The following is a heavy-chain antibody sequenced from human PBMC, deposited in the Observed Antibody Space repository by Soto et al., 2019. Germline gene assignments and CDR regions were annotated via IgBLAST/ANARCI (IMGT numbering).Heavy chain of an antibody. Sequence: QVQLQESGPGLVKPSETLSLTCTVSGGSISSYYWSWIRQPPGKGLEWIGYIYYSGSTNYNPSLKSRVTISVDTSKNQFSLKLSSVTAADTAVYYCARDAYGDYDHYYCGMDVWGQGTTVTVSS. CDR2: IYYSGST. CDR1: GGSISSYY. J-gene: IGHJ6*02. D-gene: IGHD4-17*01. CDR3: ARDAYGDYDHYYCGMDV. V-gene: IGHV4-59*01.